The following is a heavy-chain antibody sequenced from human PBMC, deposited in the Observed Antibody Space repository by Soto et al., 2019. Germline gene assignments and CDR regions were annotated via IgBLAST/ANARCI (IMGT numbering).Heavy chain of an antibody. CDR2: IWYDGSNK. J-gene: IGHJ6*02. CDR3: ARDGSPGYYYGMDV. V-gene: IGHV3-33*01. Sequence: QVQLVESGGGVVQPGRSLRLSCAASGFTFSSYGMHWVRQAPGKGLEWVAVIWYDGSNKYYADSVKGRFTISRDNSKKTLYLQMNSLRAEDTAVYYCARDGSPGYYYGMDVWGQGTTVTGSS. D-gene: IGHD3-10*01. CDR1: GFTFSSYG.